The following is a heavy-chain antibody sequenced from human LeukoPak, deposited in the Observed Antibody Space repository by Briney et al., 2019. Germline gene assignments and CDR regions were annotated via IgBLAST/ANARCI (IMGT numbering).Heavy chain of an antibody. CDR3: ARDRLVGEGWFDP. V-gene: IGHV3-21*01. Sequence: PGGSLRLSRAASGFTFSSYSMNWVRQAPGKGLEWVSSISSSSSYIYYADSVKGRFTISRDNAKNSLYLQMNSLRAEDTAVYYCARDRLVGEGWFDPWGQGTLVTVSS. CDR1: GFTFSSYS. CDR2: ISSSSSYI. J-gene: IGHJ5*02. D-gene: IGHD1-26*01.